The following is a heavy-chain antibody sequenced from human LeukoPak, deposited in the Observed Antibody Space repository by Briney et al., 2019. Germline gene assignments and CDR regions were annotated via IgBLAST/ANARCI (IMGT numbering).Heavy chain of an antibody. CDR3: ARTQNYCSSTSCLGYMDV. CDR2: ISAYNGNT. Sequence: ASVKVSCKASGYTFTSYGISWVRQAPGQGLEWMGWISAYNGNTNYAQKLQGRVTITTDTSTSTAYMELRSLRSDDTAVYYCARTQNYCSSTSCLGYMDVWGKGTTVTVSS. CDR1: GYTFTSYG. J-gene: IGHJ6*03. V-gene: IGHV1-18*01. D-gene: IGHD2-2*01.